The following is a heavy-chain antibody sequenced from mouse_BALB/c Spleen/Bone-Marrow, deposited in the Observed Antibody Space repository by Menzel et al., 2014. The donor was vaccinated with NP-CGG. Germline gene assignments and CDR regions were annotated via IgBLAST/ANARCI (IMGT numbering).Heavy chain of an antibody. D-gene: IGHD2-4*01. Sequence: QVQLQQPGAELVKPGAPVKLSCKASGYIFTSYWMNWVKQRPGRGLEWIGRIDPSDSETHHNQKFKDKATVTVDKSSSTAYIQPSSLTSEDSAVYYCARSEDYDWAMDYWGQGTSVTVSS. CDR1: GYIFTSYW. J-gene: IGHJ4*01. V-gene: IGHV1-69*02. CDR2: IDPSDSET. CDR3: ARSEDYDWAMDY.